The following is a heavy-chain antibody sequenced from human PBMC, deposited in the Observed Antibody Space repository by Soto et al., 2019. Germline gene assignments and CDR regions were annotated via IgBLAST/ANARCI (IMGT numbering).Heavy chain of an antibody. V-gene: IGHV6-1*01. CDR1: GDSVSSNSVA. Sequence: QVQLQQSGPGVVEPSQTLSLTCVVSGDSVSSNSVAWNWIRQSPSRGLEWLGRTYYRSKWYHEYAVSVKSRITISPDTSKNLLSPQLSSVTPEDTAVYYCARSWYNNGRQTWGQGTLVTVSS. D-gene: IGHD6-19*01. J-gene: IGHJ5*02. CDR3: ARSWYNNGRQT. CDR2: TYYRSKWYH.